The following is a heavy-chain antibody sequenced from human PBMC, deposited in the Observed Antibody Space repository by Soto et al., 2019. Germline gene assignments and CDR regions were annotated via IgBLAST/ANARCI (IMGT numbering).Heavy chain of an antibody. V-gene: IGHV3-7*05. J-gene: IGHJ4*02. CDR1: GLSISRYW. Sequence: GRSLRLSCAASGLSISRYWMTWVRQAPGKGLEWVANIKQDGSEQYYVDSVKGRFTISRDNAKNSVSLQMNSLRAEDTAVYYCASNQYWGQGTLVTVSS. CDR2: IKQDGSEQ. CDR3: ASNQY.